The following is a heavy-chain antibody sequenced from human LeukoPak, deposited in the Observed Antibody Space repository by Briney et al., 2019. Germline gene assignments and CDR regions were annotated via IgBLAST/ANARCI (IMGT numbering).Heavy chain of an antibody. J-gene: IGHJ3*02. CDR3: ARDLPGNYYAFDI. CDR1: GFSCISYS. D-gene: IGHD1-7*01. V-gene: IGHV3-21*01. Sequence: GGSLRLSCAASGFSCISYSMNWVRQAPGKGLEWVSSISSSSIYIYYADSLKGRFTISRDNAKMSLYLQMNSLRAEDTAVYFCARDLPGNYYAFDIWAKGQWSPSLQ. CDR2: ISSSSIYI.